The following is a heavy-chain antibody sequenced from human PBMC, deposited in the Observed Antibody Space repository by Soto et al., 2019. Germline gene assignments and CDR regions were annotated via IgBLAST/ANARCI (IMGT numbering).Heavy chain of an antibody. CDR2: ILYDGSNK. CDR1: GFTFSNNG. J-gene: IGHJ6*02. Sequence: PGGSLRLSCAASGFTFSNNGMYWVRQTPGKGLEWVALILYDGSNKCYAYSVKGRCTITRDNSKTKLYLQVSSLTAEDTDVYYCAKSRDAYNVYFYYGMDVWGQGTTVTVSS. V-gene: IGHV3-30*18. D-gene: IGHD1-1*01. CDR3: AKSRDAYNVYFYYGMDV.